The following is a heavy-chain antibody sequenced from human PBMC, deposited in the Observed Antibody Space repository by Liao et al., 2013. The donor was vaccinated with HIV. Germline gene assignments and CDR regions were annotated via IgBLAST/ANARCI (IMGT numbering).Heavy chain of an antibody. Sequence: QVQLRESGPGLLKPSQTLSLTCTVSGASITSDNYYWSWIRQAPGKGLEWIGYIYYSGSTYYNPSLKSRITISLDTSNNHFSLKLTSVTAADTAVYYCAGGYGSGSYAYWGQGTLVTVSS. J-gene: IGHJ4*02. V-gene: IGHV4-30-4*01. D-gene: IGHD3-10*01. CDR1: GASITSDNYY. CDR2: IYYSGST. CDR3: AGGYGSGSYAY.